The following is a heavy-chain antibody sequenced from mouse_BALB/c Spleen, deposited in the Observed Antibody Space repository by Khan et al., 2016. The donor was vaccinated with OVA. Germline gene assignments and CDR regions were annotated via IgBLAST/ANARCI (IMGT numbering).Heavy chain of an antibody. Sequence: QVQLQQSGPGLVAPSQSLSITCTVSGFSLTNYGVTWVRQPPGQGLEWLGVLWGDGSTNYHSDHLSSLGICNENSKCQVFLQLNSLQSDDTATYYCAKWGTGYYAIDYWGQGTLVTVAS. CDR2: LWGDGST. CDR1: GFSLTNYG. J-gene: IGHJ4*01. CDR3: AKWGTGYYAIDY. V-gene: IGHV2-3*01. D-gene: IGHD4-1*01.